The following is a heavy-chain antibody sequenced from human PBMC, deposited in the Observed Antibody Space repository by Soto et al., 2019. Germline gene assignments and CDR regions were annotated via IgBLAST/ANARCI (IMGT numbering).Heavy chain of an antibody. Sequence: SETLSLTCAVYGGSFSGYYWSWIRQPPGKGLEWIGEINHSGSTNYNPSLKSRVTISVDTSKNQFSLKLSSVTAADTAVYYCARARADYYDSSGYYFGYWGQRTLVTVSS. J-gene: IGHJ4*02. CDR3: ARARADYYDSSGYYFGY. V-gene: IGHV4-34*01. D-gene: IGHD3-22*01. CDR1: GGSFSGYY. CDR2: INHSGST.